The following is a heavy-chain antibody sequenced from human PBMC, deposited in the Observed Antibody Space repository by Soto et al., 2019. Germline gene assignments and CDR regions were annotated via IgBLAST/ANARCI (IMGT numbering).Heavy chain of an antibody. CDR3: TTFTALGVYYYRYGLDV. CDR2: IKSKTDGGPT. Sequence: GRSLRLSCAASGFTFSNAWKRLGRLAPGKGLEGVGLIKSKTDGGPTDYAAPVKVRFTLSRDDSKNTLYLQMNSLKTEDTAVYYWTTFTALGVYYYRYGLDVAGQGTTVTVSS. V-gene: IGHV3-15*01. J-gene: IGHJ6*02. CDR1: GFTFSNAW. D-gene: IGHD5-18*01.